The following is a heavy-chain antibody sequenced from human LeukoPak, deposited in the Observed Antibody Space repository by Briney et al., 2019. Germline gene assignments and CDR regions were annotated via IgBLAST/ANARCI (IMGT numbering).Heavy chain of an antibody. Sequence: ASVTVSCKVSGYTLTELSMHWVRQAPGKGLEWMGGFDPEDGETIYAQKFQGRVTMTEDTSTDTAYMELSSLRSEDTAVYYCARDSSSWYENWFDPWGQGTLVTVSS. D-gene: IGHD6-13*01. J-gene: IGHJ5*02. V-gene: IGHV1-24*01. CDR2: FDPEDGET. CDR3: ARDSSSWYENWFDP. CDR1: GYTLTELS.